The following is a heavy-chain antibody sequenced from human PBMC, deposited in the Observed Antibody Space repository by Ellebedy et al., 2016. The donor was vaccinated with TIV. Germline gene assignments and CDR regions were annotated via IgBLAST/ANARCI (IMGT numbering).Heavy chain of an antibody. Sequence: MPSETLSLTCTVSGGPISRYYCIRIPQLPAQRLECIGFIYYSGSTNYNPSLKSRVTISVDTSKKQFSLKLSSVTAADTAVYYCARHLEIFGVVTPYHFDYWGQGTLVTDSS. CDR3: ARHLEIFGVVTPYHFDY. CDR2: IYYSGST. D-gene: IGHD3-3*01. CDR1: GGPISRYY. J-gene: IGHJ4*02. V-gene: IGHV4-59*08.